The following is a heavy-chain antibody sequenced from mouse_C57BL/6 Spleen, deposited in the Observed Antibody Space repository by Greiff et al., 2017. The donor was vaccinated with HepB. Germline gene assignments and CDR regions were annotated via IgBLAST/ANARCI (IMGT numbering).Heavy chain of an antibody. CDR1: GYAFTNYL. J-gene: IGHJ4*01. D-gene: IGHD2-4*01. V-gene: IGHV1-54*01. CDR2: IKPGSGGT. CDR3: ASSYDDDDVLYAMDY. Sequence: VQLQESGAELVRPGTSVKVSCKASGYAFTNYLIEWVKQRPGQGLEWIGVIKPGSGGTNYNEKFKGKATLTADKSSSTAYMQISSLTSEDSAVYFCASSYDDDDVLYAMDYWGQGTSVTVSS.